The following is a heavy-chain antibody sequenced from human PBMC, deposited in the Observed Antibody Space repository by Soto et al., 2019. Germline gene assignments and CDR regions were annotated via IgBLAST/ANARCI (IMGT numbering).Heavy chain of an antibody. CDR1: GYTFTGCY. CDR3: ARDQDIYDILTGYSEGFDY. V-gene: IGHV1-2*02. J-gene: IGHJ4*02. D-gene: IGHD3-9*01. Sequence: GASVKVSCKASGYTFTGCYMHWVRQAPGQGLEWMGWINPNSGGTNYAQKFQGRVTMTRDTSISTAYMELSRLRSDDTAVYYCARDQDIYDILTGYSEGFDYWGQGTLVTVSS. CDR2: INPNSGGT.